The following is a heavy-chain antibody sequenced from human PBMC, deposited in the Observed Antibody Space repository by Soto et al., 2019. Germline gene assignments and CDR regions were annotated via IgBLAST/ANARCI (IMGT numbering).Heavy chain of an antibody. CDR1: CGSLSSGGFS. CDR3: ARVPGP. CDR2: IYHSGST. J-gene: IGHJ5*02. V-gene: IGHV4-30-2*01. Sequence: SENPSLTRAVSCGSLSSGGFSWSWIRQPPGKGLEWIGYIYHSGSTYYNPSLKSRVTISVDRSKNQFSLKLSSVTAADTAVYYCARVPGPWGQGTLVTVS.